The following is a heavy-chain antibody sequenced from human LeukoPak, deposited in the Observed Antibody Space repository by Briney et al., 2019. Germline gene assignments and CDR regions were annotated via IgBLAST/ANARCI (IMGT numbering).Heavy chain of an antibody. D-gene: IGHD2-15*01. CDR1: GGSFSGYY. Sequence: SSETLSLTCAVYGGSFSGYYWSWIRQPPGKGLEWIGYIYYSGSTNYNPSLKSRVTISVDTSKNQFSLKLSSVTAADTAVYYCARHLVVAATVGTFDYWGQGTLVTVSS. CDR2: IYYSGST. J-gene: IGHJ4*02. CDR3: ARHLVVAATVGTFDY. V-gene: IGHV4-59*08.